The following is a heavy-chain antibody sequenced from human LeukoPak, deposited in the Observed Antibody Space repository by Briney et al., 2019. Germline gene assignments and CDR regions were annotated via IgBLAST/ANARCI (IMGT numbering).Heavy chain of an antibody. CDR3: ARVNTVVTPNYYYYYYMDV. V-gene: IGHV4-4*02. CDR2: IYHSGST. J-gene: IGHJ6*03. CDR1: GGSISSSNW. D-gene: IGHD4-23*01. Sequence: SETLSLTCAVSGGSISSSNWWSWVRQPPGKGLEWIGEIYHSGSTNYNPSLKSRVTISVDKSKNQFSLKLSSVTAADTAVYYCARVNTVVTPNYYYYYYMDVWGKGTTVTVSS.